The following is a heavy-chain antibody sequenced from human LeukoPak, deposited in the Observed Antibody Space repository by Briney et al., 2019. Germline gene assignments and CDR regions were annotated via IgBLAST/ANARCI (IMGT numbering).Heavy chain of an antibody. CDR1: GFDFRIFL. CDR3: ARSMSGINDF. D-gene: IGHD3-3*01. J-gene: IGHJ4*02. V-gene: IGHV3-7*02. Sequence: GGSLRLSCAASGFDFRIFLMSWVRQAPGKGLEWVANINQDGGEKYYVDSVKGRFTISRDNAKNTVYLQMNSLTAEDTAVYYCARSMSGINDFWGQGTLVTVSS. CDR2: INQDGGEK.